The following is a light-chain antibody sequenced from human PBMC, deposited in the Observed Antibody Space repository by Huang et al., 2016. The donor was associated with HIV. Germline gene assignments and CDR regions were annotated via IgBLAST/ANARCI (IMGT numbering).Light chain of an antibody. Sequence: EIVLTQSPDFQSVTPKEEATITCRASQSIGNNLYWYKQKPDQSPKHMIKYASKCIVGVRSRFSGSGSGTDCTLTIKSLEAEDAAAYFCHQSTSFQSITFGQGTRLEIK. V-gene: IGKV6D-21*02. J-gene: IGKJ5*01. CDR1: QSIGNN. CDR3: HQSTSFQSIT. CDR2: YAS.